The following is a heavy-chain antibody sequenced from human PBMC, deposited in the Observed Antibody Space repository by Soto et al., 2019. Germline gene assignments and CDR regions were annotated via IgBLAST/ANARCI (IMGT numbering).Heavy chain of an antibody. V-gene: IGHV3-23*01. Sequence: GGSLRLSCAASGFTFSSYAMGWVRQAPGKGLEWVSAISGSGGSTYYADSVKGRFTISRGNSKNTLYLQMNSLRAEDTAVYYCAKGGSSSPGAYYYYYYGMDVWGQGTTVTVSS. CDR1: GFTFSSYA. D-gene: IGHD6-13*01. CDR3: AKGGSSSPGAYYYYYYGMDV. J-gene: IGHJ6*02. CDR2: ISGSGGST.